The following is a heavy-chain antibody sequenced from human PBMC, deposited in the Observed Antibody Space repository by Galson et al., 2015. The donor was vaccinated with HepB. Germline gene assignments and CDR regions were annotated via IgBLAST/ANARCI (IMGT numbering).Heavy chain of an antibody. CDR3: ARRGYSTPSGYYALDA. CDR2: VYPEDSDT. V-gene: IGHV5-51*01. CDR1: GYNFPTYW. D-gene: IGHD2-2*01. J-gene: IGHJ6*02. Sequence: QSGAEVKGAGESLKISCKASGYNFPTYWIGWVRQMPGKGLEWMGIVYPEDSDTRYSPSFQGQVSISADKSFSSAYLHWNSLKASDTAIYYCARRGYSTPSGYYALDAWGQGTTVIVS.